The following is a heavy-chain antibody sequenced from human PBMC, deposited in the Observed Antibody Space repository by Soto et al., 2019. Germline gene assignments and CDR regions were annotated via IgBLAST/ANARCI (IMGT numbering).Heavy chain of an antibody. Sequence: ASVKVSCKASGRTFSSYAIEWVRQAPGQGLEWMGGIIPIFGTANYAQKFQGRVTITADESTSTAYMELSSLRSEDTAVYYCARRSGRATTYYYYGMDVWGQGTTVTVSS. CDR2: IIPIFGTA. J-gene: IGHJ6*02. D-gene: IGHD1-26*01. V-gene: IGHV1-69*13. CDR1: GRTFSSYA. CDR3: ARRSGRATTYYYYGMDV.